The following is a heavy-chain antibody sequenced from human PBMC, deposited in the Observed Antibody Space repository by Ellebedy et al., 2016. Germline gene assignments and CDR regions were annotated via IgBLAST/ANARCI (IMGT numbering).Heavy chain of an antibody. J-gene: IGHJ6*02. CDR3: ARHSTAIVRANYYGMDV. CDR2: IYPGDSDT. V-gene: IGHV5-51*01. D-gene: IGHD1-26*01. CDR1: GYSFTSYW. Sequence: GESLKISCKGSGYSFTSYWIGWVRQMPGKGLEWMGIIYPGDSDTRYSPSFQGHVTISADKSISTAYLQWSSLNASDTAMYYCARHSTAIVRANYYGMDVWGQGTTVTVSS.